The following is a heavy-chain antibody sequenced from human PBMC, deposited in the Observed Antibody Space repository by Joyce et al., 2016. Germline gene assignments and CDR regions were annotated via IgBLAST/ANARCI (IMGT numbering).Heavy chain of an antibody. CDR2: LSSSRSYI. CDR3: ARSSYTNGIFDY. J-gene: IGHJ4*02. CDR1: GFTFSSYS. Sequence: EVQLVESGGGLVKPGGSLRLSCAASGFTFSSYSMSWVRQAPGKGLEWVSSLSSSRSYIKYIDSVKGRFTISRDNAKNSLYLQMNSLRVEDTAVYYCARSSYTNGIFDYWGQGTLVTVSS. V-gene: IGHV3-21*01. D-gene: IGHD2-8*01.